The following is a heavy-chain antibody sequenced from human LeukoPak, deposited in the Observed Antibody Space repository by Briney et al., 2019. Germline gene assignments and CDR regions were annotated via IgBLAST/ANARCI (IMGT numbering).Heavy chain of an antibody. CDR2: IIPIFGTA. J-gene: IGHJ6*03. V-gene: IGHV1-69*13. CDR3: ARVRQYAARPYYYYYMDV. CDR1: GGTFSSYA. Sequence: GTSVKVSCKASGGTFSSYAISWVRQAPGQGLEWMGGIIPIFGTANYAQKFQGRVTITADESTSTAYLELSSLRSEDTAVYYCARVRQYAARPYYYYYMDVWGKGTTVTVSS. D-gene: IGHD6-6*01.